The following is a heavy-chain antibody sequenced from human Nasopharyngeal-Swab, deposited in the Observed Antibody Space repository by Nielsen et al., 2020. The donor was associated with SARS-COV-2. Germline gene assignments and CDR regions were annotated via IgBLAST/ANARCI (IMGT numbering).Heavy chain of an antibody. CDR3: ARSHRDYYDSSGSDDY. V-gene: IGHV3-7*03. D-gene: IGHD3-22*01. J-gene: IGHJ4*02. Sequence: GESLKISCAASGFTFSSYWMSWVRQAPGKALEWVANIKQDGSEKYYVDSVKGRFTISRDNAKNSLYLQMNSLRAEDTAVYYCARSHRDYYDSSGSDDYWGQGTLVTVSS. CDR1: GFTFSSYW. CDR2: IKQDGSEK.